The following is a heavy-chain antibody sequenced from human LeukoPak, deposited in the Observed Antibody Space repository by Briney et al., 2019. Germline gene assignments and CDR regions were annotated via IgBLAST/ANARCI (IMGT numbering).Heavy chain of an antibody. CDR1: GFSLSTTGMC. CDR3: ARVLGGGNGPHWFDP. J-gene: IGHJ5*02. D-gene: IGHD4-23*01. V-gene: IGHV2-70*20. CDR2: IDWDGDK. Sequence: SGPALVKPTQTLTLTCTFSGFSLSTTGMCVTWVRQPPGKALEWLALIDWDGDKWYSTSLKTRLTISMDSSKNQVVLIMTNIDPVDTATYYCARVLGGGNGPHWFDPWGQGTLVTVSS.